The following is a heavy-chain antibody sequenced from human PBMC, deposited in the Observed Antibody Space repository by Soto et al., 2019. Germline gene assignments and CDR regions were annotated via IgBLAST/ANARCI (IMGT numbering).Heavy chain of an antibody. J-gene: IGHJ6*02. CDR3: ARVSSGYYLYYYYYGMDV. V-gene: IGHV4-59*01. D-gene: IGHD3-22*01. CDR2: IYYSGST. CDR1: GGSISSYY. Sequence: PSETLSLTCTVSGGSISSYYWSWTRQPPGKGLEWIGYIYYSGSTNYNPSLKSRVTISVDTSKNQFSLKLSSVTAADTAVYYCARVSSGYYLYYYYYGMDVWGQGTTVTVSS.